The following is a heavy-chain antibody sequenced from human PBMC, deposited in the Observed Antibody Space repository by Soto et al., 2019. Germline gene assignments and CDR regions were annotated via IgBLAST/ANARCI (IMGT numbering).Heavy chain of an antibody. J-gene: IGHJ5*02. CDR1: GGTFSSYT. D-gene: IGHD7-27*01. Sequence: QVQLVQSGAEVKKPGSSVKVSCKASGGTFSSYTISWVRQAPGQGLEWMGRIIPILGIANYAQKFQGRVTITADKSTSTAYMELSSLRSEDTAVYYCAIFSNSNWGSWFDPWGQGTLVTVSS. V-gene: IGHV1-69*02. CDR3: AIFSNSNWGSWFDP. CDR2: IIPILGIA.